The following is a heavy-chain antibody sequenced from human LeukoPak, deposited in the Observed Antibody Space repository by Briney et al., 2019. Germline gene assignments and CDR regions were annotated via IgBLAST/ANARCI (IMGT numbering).Heavy chain of an antibody. V-gene: IGHV1-2*02. D-gene: IGHD5-18*01. J-gene: IGHJ4*02. CDR3: AKDAYSGFSSSYNMDS. CDR1: GYTVTGHY. CDR2: LNPNSGGT. Sequence: ASVKVSCKASGYTVTGHYLHWVRQAPGQGLEWMGWLNPNSGGTNYAQKFQGRVTMTRDTSINTAYMELNSLTSDDTAMYYCAKDAYSGFSSSYNMDSWGQGTLVTVPS.